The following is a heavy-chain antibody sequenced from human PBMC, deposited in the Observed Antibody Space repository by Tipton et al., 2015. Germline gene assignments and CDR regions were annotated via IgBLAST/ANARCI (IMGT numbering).Heavy chain of an antibody. Sequence: TLSLTCTVSGGSISSYYWGWIRQPAGKGLEWIGRIYTSGSTNYNPSLKSRVTMSVDTSKNQFSLKLSSVTAADTAVYYCARLFPSVTHYDFWSGPSRDYYGMDVWGQGTTVTVSS. CDR2: IYTSGST. D-gene: IGHD3-3*01. J-gene: IGHJ6*02. V-gene: IGHV4-4*07. CDR3: ARLFPSVTHYDFWSGPSRDYYGMDV. CDR1: GGSISSYY.